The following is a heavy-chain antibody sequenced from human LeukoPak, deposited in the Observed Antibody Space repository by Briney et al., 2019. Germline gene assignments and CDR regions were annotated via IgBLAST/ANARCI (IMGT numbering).Heavy chain of an antibody. CDR1: GGSISSGSYY. D-gene: IGHD3-10*01. CDR2: IYTSGST. Sequence: PSETLSLTCTVSGGSISSGSYYWSWIRQPAGKGLEWIGHIYTSGSTNYNPSLKSRVTISIDTSKNQFSQNLSSVTAADTAVYYCARDHGTMVRGVKEAGAFDIWGQGTMVTVSS. J-gene: IGHJ3*02. V-gene: IGHV4-61*09. CDR3: ARDHGTMVRGVKEAGAFDI.